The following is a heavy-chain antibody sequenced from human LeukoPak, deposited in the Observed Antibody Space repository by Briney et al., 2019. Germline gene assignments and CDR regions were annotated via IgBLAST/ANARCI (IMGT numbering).Heavy chain of an antibody. J-gene: IGHJ4*02. CDR2: IYNSGST. V-gene: IGHV4-39*01. CDR1: RGSISSSNYY. CDR3: AAYYYDSSGYL. D-gene: IGHD3-22*01. Sequence: SETLSLTCTLSRGSISSSNYYWGWIRQPPGKGLEWIGRIYNSGSTYYNPSLKSRVTISVDTSKHQFSLKLSSVTAADTAVYYCAAYYYDSSGYLWGQGNLVTVSS.